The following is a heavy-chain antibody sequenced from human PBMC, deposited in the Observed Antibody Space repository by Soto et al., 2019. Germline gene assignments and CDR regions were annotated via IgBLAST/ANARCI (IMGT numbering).Heavy chain of an antibody. J-gene: IGHJ6*02. Sequence: KPSETLSLTCTVSGGSVSSDYYYWSWIRQPPGRGLEWIGYISSSGNTNYNPSLKSRLTLSVDTSNNQFSLKLKSVTAADTALYYCARASIRGGNYASHFAMDVWGQRTTVTVSS. CDR2: ISSSGNT. CDR3: ARASIRGGNYASHFAMDV. D-gene: IGHD4-4*01. V-gene: IGHV4-61*01. CDR1: GGSVSSDYYY.